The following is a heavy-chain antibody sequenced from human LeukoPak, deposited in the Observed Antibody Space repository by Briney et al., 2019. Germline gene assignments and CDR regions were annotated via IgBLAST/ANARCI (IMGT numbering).Heavy chain of an antibody. Sequence: GGSLRLSCAASGFTFSSHSMNWVRQAPGKGLEWVSYISSSSSTIYYADSVKGRFTISRDNSKNTLYEQVNSLGTEDTAAYYCAKGSYYDSSGSFYFDYWGQGTLVTVSS. D-gene: IGHD3-22*01. CDR3: AKGSYYDSSGSFYFDY. CDR2: ISSSSSTI. J-gene: IGHJ4*02. CDR1: GFTFSSHS. V-gene: IGHV3-48*01.